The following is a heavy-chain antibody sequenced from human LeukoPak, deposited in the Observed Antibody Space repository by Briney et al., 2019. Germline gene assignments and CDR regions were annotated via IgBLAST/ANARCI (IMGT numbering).Heavy chain of an antibody. CDR3: AGDSHLTYYYDSSGYSDY. V-gene: IGHV3-7*01. D-gene: IGHD3-22*01. CDR1: GFTFSSYW. Sequence: GGSLRLSCAASGFTFSSYWMSGVRQAPGKGLEWVANIKQDGSEKYYVDSVKGRFTISRDNAKNSLYLQMNSLRAEDTAVYYCAGDSHLTYYYDSSGYSDYWGQGTLVTVSS. J-gene: IGHJ4*02. CDR2: IKQDGSEK.